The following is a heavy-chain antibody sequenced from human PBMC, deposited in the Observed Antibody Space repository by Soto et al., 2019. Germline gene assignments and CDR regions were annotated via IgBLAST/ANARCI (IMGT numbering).Heavy chain of an antibody. CDR1: GGTFSSYA. CDR3: ARPELNYYDRGDFQH. J-gene: IGHJ1*01. CDR2: IIPIFGTA. Sequence: QVQLVQSGAEVQKPGSSVKVSCKASGGTFSSYAISWVRQAPGQGLEWMGGIIPIFGTANYAQKFQGRVTITADESTSTAYMELSSLRSEDTAVYYCARPELNYYDRGDFQHWGQGTLVTVSS. V-gene: IGHV1-69*01. D-gene: IGHD3-22*01.